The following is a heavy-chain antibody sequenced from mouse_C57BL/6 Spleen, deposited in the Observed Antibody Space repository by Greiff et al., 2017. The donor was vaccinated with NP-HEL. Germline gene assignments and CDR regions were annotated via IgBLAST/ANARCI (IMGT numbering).Heavy chain of an antibody. J-gene: IGHJ3*01. CDR3: ALRDWFAY. D-gene: IGHD1-1*01. V-gene: IGHV1-59*01. CDR1: GYTFTSYW. CDR2: IDPSDSYT. Sequence: VQLQQSGAELVRPGTSVKLSCKASGYTFTSYWMHWVKQRPGQGLEWIGVIDPSDSYTNYNQKFKGKATLTVDTSSSTAYMQLSSLTSEDSAVYYCALRDWFAYWGQGTLVTVSA.